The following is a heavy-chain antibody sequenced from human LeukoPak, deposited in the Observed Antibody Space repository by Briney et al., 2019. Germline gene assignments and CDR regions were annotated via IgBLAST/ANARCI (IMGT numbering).Heavy chain of an antibody. D-gene: IGHD6-6*01. J-gene: IGHJ5*02. CDR2: IKQDGSEK. Sequence: GGSLRLSCAASGFTFSSYWMSWARQAPGKGLEWVANIKQDGSEKYYVDSVKGRFTISRDNAKNSLYLQMNSLRAEDTAVYYCARVTGIAARRWFDPWGQGTLVTVSS. V-gene: IGHV3-7*03. CDR3: ARVTGIAARRWFDP. CDR1: GFTFSSYW.